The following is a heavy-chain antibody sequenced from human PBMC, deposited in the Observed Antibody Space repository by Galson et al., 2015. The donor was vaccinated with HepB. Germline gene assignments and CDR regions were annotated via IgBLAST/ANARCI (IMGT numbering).Heavy chain of an antibody. CDR1: GYTFTSYG. D-gene: IGHD3-22*01. Sequence: SVKVSCKASGYTFTSYGISWVRQAPGQGLEWMGWISAYNGNTNYAQKLQGRVTMTTDTSTSTAYMELRSLRSDDTAVYYCARDMAEGDSSGYYYEVLSTWGQGTLVTVSS. CDR2: ISAYNGNT. V-gene: IGHV1-18*04. CDR3: ARDMAEGDSSGYYYEVLST. J-gene: IGHJ4*02.